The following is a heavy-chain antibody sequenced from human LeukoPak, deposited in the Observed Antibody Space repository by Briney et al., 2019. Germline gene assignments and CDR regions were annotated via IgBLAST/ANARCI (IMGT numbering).Heavy chain of an antibody. CDR1: GGSISSYY. J-gene: IGHJ5*02. CDR3: ARANIVVVVAARTWFDP. V-gene: IGHV4-59*08. CDR2: IYYSGST. Sequence: SETLSLTCTVSGGSISSYYWSWIRQPPREGLEWSGYIYYSGSTNYNPSLKSRVTISVDTSKNQFSLKLSSVTAADTAVYYCARANIVVVVAARTWFDPWGQGTLVTDSS. D-gene: IGHD2-15*01.